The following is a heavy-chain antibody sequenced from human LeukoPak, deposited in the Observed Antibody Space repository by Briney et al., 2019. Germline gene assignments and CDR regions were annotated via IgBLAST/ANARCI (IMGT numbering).Heavy chain of an antibody. D-gene: IGHD6-13*01. CDR1: GFTFSDYY. CDR3: AKDLAATWAFDI. Sequence: GGSLRLSCAASGFTFSDYYMSWIRQAPGKGLEWVSYISSSGSTIYYADSVKGRFTISRDNAKNSLYLQMNSLRAEDTAVYYCAKDLAATWAFDIWGRGTRVTVSS. V-gene: IGHV3-11*01. CDR2: ISSSGSTI. J-gene: IGHJ3*02.